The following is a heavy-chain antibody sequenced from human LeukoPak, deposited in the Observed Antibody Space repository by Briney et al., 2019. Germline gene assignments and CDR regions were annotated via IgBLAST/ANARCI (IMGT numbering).Heavy chain of an antibody. J-gene: IGHJ4*02. D-gene: IGHD1-1*01. CDR2: ISSSGSTI. Sequence: GGSLRLSCAASGFTFSSYEMNWVRQAPGKGLEWVSYISSSGSTIYYADSVKGRFTISRVNAKNSLYLQMNSLRAEDTAVYYCARAEGLERPDCWGQGTLVTVSS. CDR3: ARAEGLERPDC. CDR1: GFTFSSYE. V-gene: IGHV3-48*03.